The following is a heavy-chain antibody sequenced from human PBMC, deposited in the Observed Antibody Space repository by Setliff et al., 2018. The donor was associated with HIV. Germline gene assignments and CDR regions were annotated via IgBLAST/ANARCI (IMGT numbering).Heavy chain of an antibody. Sequence: ETLSLTCTVSGDSSSNDYWTWVRQPPGKGLEYLGYIYYSGDSNYSPSLKSRLSMSLDASTSQFSLRLNSLTAADTAMYYCAREYYRSGGYYSGWKYYYMDVWGKGTTVTVSS. D-gene: IGHD2-15*01. V-gene: IGHV4-59*12. J-gene: IGHJ6*03. CDR2: IYYSGDS. CDR3: AREYYRSGGYYSGWKYYYMDV. CDR1: GDSSSNDY.